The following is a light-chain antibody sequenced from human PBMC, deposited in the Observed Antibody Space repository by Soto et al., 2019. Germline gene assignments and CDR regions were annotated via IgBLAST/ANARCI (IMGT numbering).Light chain of an antibody. CDR3: QQYYSSPYT. J-gene: IGKJ2*01. CDR1: QSILYSSNNKNY. V-gene: IGKV4-1*01. Sequence: DIVMTQSPDSLAVSLGERATINCKSSQSILYSSNNKNYLAWYQQKPGQPPKLLIYWASTRESGVPDRLSGSGSGTDFTLTISSLQAEDVAVYYCQQYYSSPYTFGQGTKREIK. CDR2: WAS.